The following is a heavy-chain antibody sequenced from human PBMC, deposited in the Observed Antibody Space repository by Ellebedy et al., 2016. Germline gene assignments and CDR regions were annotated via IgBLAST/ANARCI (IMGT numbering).Heavy chain of an antibody. J-gene: IGHJ4*02. V-gene: IGHV3-74*01. Sequence: GESLKISCAASGFTFSSYWMHWVRQVPGKGLVWVSRINSDGSSTSYADSVKGRFTISRDNAKNTLYLQRSSRRAEDAAVYYCARDLAKYNRNNVPFDYWGQGTLVTVSS. CDR3: ARDLAKYNRNNVPFDY. CDR2: INSDGSST. D-gene: IGHD1/OR15-1a*01. CDR1: GFTFSSYW.